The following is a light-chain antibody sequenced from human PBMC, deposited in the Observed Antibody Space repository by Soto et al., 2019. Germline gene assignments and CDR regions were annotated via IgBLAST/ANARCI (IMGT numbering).Light chain of an antibody. V-gene: IGKV3-15*01. CDR2: GAS. CDR3: QQYNNWPPWT. CDR1: QSVSSN. J-gene: IGKJ1*01. Sequence: EVVMTQSPATLSVSPGERATLSCRASQSVSSNLAWYQQKPGQVPRLLIYGASTRATGIPARFSGSGSGTDFTLTISSLQSEDFAVYYCQQYNNWPPWTFGQGTMVDSK.